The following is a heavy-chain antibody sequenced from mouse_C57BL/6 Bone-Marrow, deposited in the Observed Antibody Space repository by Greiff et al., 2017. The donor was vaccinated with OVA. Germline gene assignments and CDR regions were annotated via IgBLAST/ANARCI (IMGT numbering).Heavy chain of an antibody. D-gene: IGHD2-5*01. CDR2: IDPATGGT. J-gene: IGHJ4*01. CDR3: TRGYSNDYAMDY. Sequence: QVQLQQSGAELVRPGASVTLSCKASGYTFTDYEMHWVKQTPVHGLEWIGAIDPATGGTAYNQKFKGKAILTADKSASTAYMELRSLTSEDSAVDYCTRGYSNDYAMDYWGQGTSVTVSS. V-gene: IGHV1-15*01. CDR1: GYTFTDYE.